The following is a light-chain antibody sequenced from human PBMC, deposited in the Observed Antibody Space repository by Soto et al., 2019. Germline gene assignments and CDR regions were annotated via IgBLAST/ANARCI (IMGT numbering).Light chain of an antibody. CDR3: QQYENLPT. CDR1: QSISSW. V-gene: IGKV1-5*01. J-gene: IGKJ5*01. Sequence: DIKMTQSPSTLSASVGDRVTITCRASQSISSWLAWYQQKPGKAPKVLIFDASSLESGVPSRFSGSGSGTEFTLTISSLQPEDIATYYCQQYENLPTFGQGTRLEIK. CDR2: DAS.